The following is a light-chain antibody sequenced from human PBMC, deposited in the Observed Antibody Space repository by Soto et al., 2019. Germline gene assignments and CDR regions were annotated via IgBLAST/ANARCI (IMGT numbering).Light chain of an antibody. CDR1: QSISSW. CDR3: QQYNSYLWT. V-gene: IGKV1-5*03. CDR2: KAS. Sequence: DIQMTQSPSTLSASVGDRVTITCRASQSISSWLAWYQQKPGKAPKLLIYKASSLESGVPSRFGGSGSGTEFTLTISSLQPDDFATYYCQQYNSYLWTFGQGTKLEIK. J-gene: IGKJ2*02.